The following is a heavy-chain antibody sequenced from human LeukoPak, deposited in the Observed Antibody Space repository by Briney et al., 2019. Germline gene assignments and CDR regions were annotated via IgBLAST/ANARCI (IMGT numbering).Heavy chain of an antibody. CDR3: ARARAWYCSGGSCYWFDP. D-gene: IGHD2-15*01. Sequence: ASVKVSCKASGYTFTSYGISWVRQAPGQGLEWMGWMSAYNGNTNYAQKLQGRVTMTTDTSTSTAYMELRSLRSDDTAVYYCARARAWYCSGGSCYWFDPWGQGTLVTVSS. CDR1: GYTFTSYG. V-gene: IGHV1-18*01. J-gene: IGHJ5*02. CDR2: MSAYNGNT.